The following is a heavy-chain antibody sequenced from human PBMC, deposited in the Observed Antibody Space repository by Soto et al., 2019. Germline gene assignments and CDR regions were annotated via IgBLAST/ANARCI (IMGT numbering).Heavy chain of an antibody. D-gene: IGHD4-17*01. CDR1: GFTFSTYA. Sequence: GGSLRLSCVASGFTFSTYAMNWVRQAPGKGLEWVSALTPSGDSTYYADSVKGRFTISRDNSMSALYLQMNSLRVEDTAVYYCAHPRGYGVFDAYDIWGQGTMVT. CDR2: LTPSGDST. CDR3: AHPRGYGVFDAYDI. V-gene: IGHV3-23*01. J-gene: IGHJ3*02.